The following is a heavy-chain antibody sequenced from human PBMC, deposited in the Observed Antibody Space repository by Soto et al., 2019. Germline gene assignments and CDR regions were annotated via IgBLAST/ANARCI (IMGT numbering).Heavy chain of an antibody. CDR2: INPSGSNT. J-gene: IGHJ4*02. CDR3: ARGSDPGRNFDY. D-gene: IGHD6-6*01. CDR1: GYTFTSFY. V-gene: IGHV1-46*01. Sequence: ASVKVSCKASGYTFTSFYLHWVRQAPGQGLEWMGIINPSGSNTSYAQKFQGRVTMTRDTSTSTVYMELSSLRSEDTAVYYCARGSDPGRNFDYWGQGTLVTVSS.